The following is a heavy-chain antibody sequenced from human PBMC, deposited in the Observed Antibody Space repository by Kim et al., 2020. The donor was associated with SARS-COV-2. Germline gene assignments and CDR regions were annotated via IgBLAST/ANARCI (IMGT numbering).Heavy chain of an antibody. J-gene: IGHJ4*02. CDR2: IDPSDSYT. CDR3: ASQSPTDTAMGDNGY. CDR1: GYSFTSYW. Sequence: GESLKISCKGSGYSFTSYWISWVRQMPGKGLEWMGRIDPSDSYTNYSPSFQGHVTISADKSISTAYLQWSSLKASDTAMYYCASQSPTDTAMGDNGYWGQGTLVTVSS. D-gene: IGHD5-18*01. V-gene: IGHV5-10-1*01.